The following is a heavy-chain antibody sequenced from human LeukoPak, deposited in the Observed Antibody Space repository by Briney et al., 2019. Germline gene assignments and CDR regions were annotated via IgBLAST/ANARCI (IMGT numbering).Heavy chain of an antibody. CDR3: ARDPGSHGYNDY. CDR2: INPSGGST. D-gene: IGHD5-24*01. CDR1: GYTFTSYY. J-gene: IGHJ4*02. V-gene: IGHV1-46*01. Sequence: GASVNVSCKASGYTFTSYYMHWVRQAPGQGLEWMGIINPSGGSTSYAQKFQGRVTMTRDTSTSTVYMELSSLRSEETAVYYCARDPGSHGYNDYWGQGTLVTVSS.